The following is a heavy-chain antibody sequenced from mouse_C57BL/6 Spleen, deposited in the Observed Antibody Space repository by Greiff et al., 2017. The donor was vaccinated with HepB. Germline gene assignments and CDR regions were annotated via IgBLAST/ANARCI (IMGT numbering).Heavy chain of an antibody. CDR3: AGDYARNYYAMDY. CDR1: GFNIKNTY. Sequence: VQLKQSVAELVRPGASVKLSCTASGFNIKNTYMHWVKQRPEQGLEWIGRIDPANGNTKYAPKFQGKATITADTSSNTAYLQLSSLTSEDTAIYYCAGDYARNYYAMDYWGQGTSVTVSS. D-gene: IGHD2-4*01. CDR2: IDPANGNT. V-gene: IGHV14-3*01. J-gene: IGHJ4*01.